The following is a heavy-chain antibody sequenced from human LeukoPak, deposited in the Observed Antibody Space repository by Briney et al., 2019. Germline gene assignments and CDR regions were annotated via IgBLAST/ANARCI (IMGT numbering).Heavy chain of an antibody. CDR3: ARDPMVTPYYFDY. J-gene: IGHJ4*02. V-gene: IGHV3-21*01. Sequence: GGSLRLSCAASGFTFSSYSMNWVRQAPGKGLEWVSSISSSSSYIYYADSVKGRFTISRDNAKNSPYLQMNSLRAEDTAVYYCARDPMVTPYYFDYWGQGTLVTVSS. CDR1: GFTFSSYS. D-gene: IGHD5-18*01. CDR2: ISSSSSYI.